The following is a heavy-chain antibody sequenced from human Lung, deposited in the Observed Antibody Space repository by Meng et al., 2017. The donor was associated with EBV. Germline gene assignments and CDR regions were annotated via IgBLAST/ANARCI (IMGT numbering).Heavy chain of an antibody. D-gene: IGHD3-10*01. V-gene: IGHV4-59*08. Sequence: QLLARGPGLAKPSQPLSLTSAFSGGSISSSYWSWIRQPPGKGLEWIGHIYYSGSTNYNPSLKSRVTTSVDTSKNQFSLKLSSVTATDTAVYYCARQSGYFDYWGQGTLVTVSS. CDR1: GGSISSSY. CDR3: ARQSGYFDY. CDR2: IYYSGST. J-gene: IGHJ4*02.